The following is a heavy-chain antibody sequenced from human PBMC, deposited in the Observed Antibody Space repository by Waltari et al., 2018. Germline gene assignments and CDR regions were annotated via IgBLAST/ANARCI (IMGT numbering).Heavy chain of an antibody. J-gene: IGHJ5*02. CDR1: GFDFRAYD. V-gene: IGHV3-21*03. CDR3: TRDLYGSGGDWFDP. CDR2: IGGTHSNI. D-gene: IGHD3-10*01. Sequence: EVRLAESGGGLVKPGGSLRLSCTASGFDFRAYDMNWVRQAPGTGLEWVSSIGGTHSNIFYADSVKGRFTVSRDNAKNSLYLQMDNLRAEDSGLYFCTRDLYGSGGDWFDPWGQGTLVTVSS.